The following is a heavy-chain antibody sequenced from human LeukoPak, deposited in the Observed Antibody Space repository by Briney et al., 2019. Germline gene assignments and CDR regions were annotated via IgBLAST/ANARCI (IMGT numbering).Heavy chain of an antibody. Sequence: VASVKVSCKASGGTFSSYAISWVRQAPGQGLEWMGGIIPIFGTANYAQKFQGRVTITTDESTSTAYMELSSLRSEDTAVYYCARDRLGEKAPSPDYWGQGTLVTVSS. D-gene: IGHD3-16*01. J-gene: IGHJ4*02. CDR3: ARDRLGEKAPSPDY. V-gene: IGHV1-69*05. CDR2: IIPIFGTA. CDR1: GGTFSSYA.